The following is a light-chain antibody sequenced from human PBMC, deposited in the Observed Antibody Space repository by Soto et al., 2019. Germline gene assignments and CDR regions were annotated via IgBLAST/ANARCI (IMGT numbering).Light chain of an antibody. CDR3: SSCTSSSTLV. V-gene: IGLV2-14*01. CDR1: SSDVGGYNF. Sequence: QSALTQPASVSGSPGQSVTISCTGTSSDVGGYNFVSWYQQHPGKAPKLMIYDVTNRPSGVSNRFSGSKSGNTASLTISGLLAEDEADYYCSSCTSSSTLVFGGGTKLTVL. CDR2: DVT. J-gene: IGLJ2*01.